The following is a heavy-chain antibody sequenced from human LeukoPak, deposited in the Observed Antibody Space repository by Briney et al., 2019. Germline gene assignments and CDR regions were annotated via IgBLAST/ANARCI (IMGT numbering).Heavy chain of an antibody. V-gene: IGHV4-39*01. D-gene: IGHD3-22*01. CDR3: ARLYYDSSGYFDY. CDR1: GGSISSSSYY. J-gene: IGHJ4*02. CDR2: IFYSGST. Sequence: SETLSLTCTVSGGSISSSSYYWGWIRQPPGKGLEWIGSIFYSGSTYYNPSLKSRVTISVDTSKNQFSLKLSSVTAADTAVYYCARLYYDSSGYFDYWGQGTLVTVSS.